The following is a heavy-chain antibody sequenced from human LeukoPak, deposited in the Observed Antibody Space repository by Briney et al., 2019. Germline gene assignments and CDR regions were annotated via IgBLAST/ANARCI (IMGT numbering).Heavy chain of an antibody. Sequence: GGSLRLSCAASGFTFSSFAMTWVRQAPGKGLEWVSAISGTGGNTYYADSVKGRFTISGDNSKNTLNLQMNSLRAEDTAVYYCARGYDFWIGYSDWGQGTLVTVSS. CDR1: GFTFSSFA. V-gene: IGHV3-23*01. J-gene: IGHJ4*02. CDR3: ARGYDFWIGYSD. CDR2: ISGTGGNT. D-gene: IGHD3-3*01.